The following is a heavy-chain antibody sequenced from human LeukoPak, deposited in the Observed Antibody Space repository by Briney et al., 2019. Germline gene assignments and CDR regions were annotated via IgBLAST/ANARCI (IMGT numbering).Heavy chain of an antibody. D-gene: IGHD3-22*01. CDR3: ARDGLKQNYYDSPGFDY. Sequence: SETLSLTCTVSGGSISSSSYYWGWIRQPPGKGLEWIGSIYYSGSTYYNPSLKSRVTISVDTSKNQFSLKLSSVTAADTAVYYCARDGLKQNYYDSPGFDYWGQGTLVTVSS. CDR2: IYYSGST. V-gene: IGHV4-39*07. J-gene: IGHJ4*02. CDR1: GGSISSSSYY.